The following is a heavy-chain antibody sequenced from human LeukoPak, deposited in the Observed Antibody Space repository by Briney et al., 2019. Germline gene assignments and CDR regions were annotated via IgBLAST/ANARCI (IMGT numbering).Heavy chain of an antibody. V-gene: IGHV1-8*02. CDR3: ARGLYGTGSHFDF. CDR1: GSTFSSYD. J-gene: IGHJ4*02. CDR2: MNPNSGDT. D-gene: IGHD3-10*01. Sequence: GASVEVSCKASGSTFSSYDINWVRQATGQGLEWMGWMNPNSGDTGYTQRFQGRVTMTRDTSISTAYMELSSLRSEDTAVYYCARGLYGTGSHFDFWGQGTLVTVSS.